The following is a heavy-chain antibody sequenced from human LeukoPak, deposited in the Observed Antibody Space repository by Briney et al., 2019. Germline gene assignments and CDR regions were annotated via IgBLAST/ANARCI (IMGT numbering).Heavy chain of an antibody. CDR1: GGAISSGGYY. CDR3: ARGYRYCSSGSCYPSWFDP. V-gene: IGHV4-31*03. CDR2: IYYSGST. D-gene: IGHD2-15*01. J-gene: IGHJ5*02. Sequence: SETLSLTCIVSGGAISSGGYYWSWIRQHPGKGLEWIGYIYYSGSTYYNPSLKSRVTISVDTSKNQFSLKLSSVTAADTAVYYCARGYRYCSSGSCYPSWFDPWGQGTLVTVSS.